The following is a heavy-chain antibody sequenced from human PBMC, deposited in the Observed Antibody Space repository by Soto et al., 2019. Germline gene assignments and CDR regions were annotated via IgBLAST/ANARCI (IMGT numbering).Heavy chain of an antibody. J-gene: IGHJ4*02. Sequence: GGSLRLSCAASGFTFSSYGMHWVRQAPGKGLEWVAVISYDGSNKYYADSVKGRFTISRDNSKNTLYLQMNSLRAEDTAVYYCAKDQAKMRVGATDYWGQGTLVTVSS. CDR1: GFTFSSYG. CDR2: ISYDGSNK. CDR3: AKDQAKMRVGATDY. D-gene: IGHD1-26*01. V-gene: IGHV3-30*18.